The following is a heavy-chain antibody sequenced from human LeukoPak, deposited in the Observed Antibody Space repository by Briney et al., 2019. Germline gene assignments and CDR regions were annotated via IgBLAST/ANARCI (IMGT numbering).Heavy chain of an antibody. J-gene: IGHJ4*02. V-gene: IGHV1-46*01. D-gene: IGHD3-3*01. CDR2: INPSGGST. CDR3: ASSSRAGWLLYHYAFDY. Sequence: ASVKVSCKASGYTFTSYYMHWVRQAPGQGLEWMGIINPSGGSTSYAQKFQGRVTMTRDTSTSTVYMEPSSLRSEDTAVYYCASSSRAGWLLYHYAFDYWGQGTLVTVSS. CDR1: GYTFTSYY.